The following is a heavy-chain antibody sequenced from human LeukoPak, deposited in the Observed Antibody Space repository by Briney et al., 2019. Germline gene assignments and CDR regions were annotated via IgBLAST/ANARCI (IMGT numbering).Heavy chain of an antibody. J-gene: IGHJ6*02. CDR3: ARGSSGWSYYYYGMDV. CDR1: GGSISSYY. D-gene: IGHD6-19*01. Sequence: SETLSLTCTVSGGSISSYYWSWIRQPPGKGLEWIAYISDIGSINYNPSLKSRVTISVDTSKNQFSLKLSSVTAADTAVYYCARGSSGWSYYYYGMDVWGQGTTVTVSS. V-gene: IGHV4-59*12. CDR2: ISDIGSI.